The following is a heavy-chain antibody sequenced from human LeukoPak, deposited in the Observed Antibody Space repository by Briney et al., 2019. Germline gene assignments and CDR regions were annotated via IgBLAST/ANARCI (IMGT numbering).Heavy chain of an antibody. J-gene: IGHJ6*03. CDR2: ISGSGGST. V-gene: IGHV3-23*01. Sequence: GGSLRLSCAASGFTFSSYAMSWVRRAPGKGLERVSAISGSGGSTYYADSVKGRFTISRDNSKNTLYLQMNSLRAEDTAVYYCARAIHYYYYYMDVWGKGTTVTVSS. CDR3: ARAIHYYYYYMDV. CDR1: GFTFSSYA.